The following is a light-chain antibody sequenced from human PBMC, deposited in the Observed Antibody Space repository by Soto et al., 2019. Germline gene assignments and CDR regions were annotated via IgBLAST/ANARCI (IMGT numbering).Light chain of an antibody. V-gene: IGLV3-21*02. CDR2: DDN. Sequence: YELTQPPSVSVAPGQTARITCGGNNIGSTSVHWYQQRPGQAPVLAVYDDNDRPSGIPERFSGSNSGNTATLTITRVEAGDEADYYCQVWNITTDHYVFGTGTK. CDR3: QVWNITTDHYV. CDR1: NIGSTS. J-gene: IGLJ1*01.